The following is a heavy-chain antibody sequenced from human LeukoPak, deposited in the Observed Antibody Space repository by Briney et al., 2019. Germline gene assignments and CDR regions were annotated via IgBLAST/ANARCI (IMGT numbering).Heavy chain of an antibody. V-gene: IGHV1-46*01. CDR1: GYTFTSYY. CDR3: ARDRCSGGSCYTMDY. J-gene: IGHJ4*02. CDR2: INPSGGST. Sequence: ASVKVXCKASGYTFTSYYMHWVGQAPGQGLEWMGIINPSGGSTSYAQKFQGRVTMTRDTSKSTVYMELSRQRAEDTAVYYCARDRCSGGSCYTMDYWGQGTLVTVSS. D-gene: IGHD2-15*01.